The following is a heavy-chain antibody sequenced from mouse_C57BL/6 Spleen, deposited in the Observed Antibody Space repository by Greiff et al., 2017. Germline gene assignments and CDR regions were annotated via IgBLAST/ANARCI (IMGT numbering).Heavy chain of an antibody. CDR2: IYPSDSET. CDR3: ASGIYGNYGAMDY. D-gene: IGHD2-1*01. J-gene: IGHJ4*01. CDR1: GYTFTSYW. Sequence: QVQLQQPGAELVRPGSSVKLSCKASGYTFTSYWLDWVKQRPGQGLEWIGNIYPSDSETHYNQKFKDKATLTVDKSSSTAYMQLSSLTSEDSAVYYCASGIYGNYGAMDYWGQGTSVTGSS. V-gene: IGHV1-61*01.